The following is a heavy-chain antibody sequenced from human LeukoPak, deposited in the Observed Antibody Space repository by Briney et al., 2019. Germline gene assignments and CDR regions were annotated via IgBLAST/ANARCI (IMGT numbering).Heavy chain of an antibody. J-gene: IGHJ4*02. CDR2: FYSSTRT. Sequence: SEPLSLTCTVSGDSLTSGSRYWSWIRQPAGKGLEWIGHFYSSTRTTYNPSLESRVTISGDTAKNQFSLKLSSVTAADTAVYYCARGGGYDYWGQGTLVIVSS. V-gene: IGHV4-61*09. CDR3: ARGGGYDY. D-gene: IGHD3-16*01. CDR1: GDSLTSGSRY.